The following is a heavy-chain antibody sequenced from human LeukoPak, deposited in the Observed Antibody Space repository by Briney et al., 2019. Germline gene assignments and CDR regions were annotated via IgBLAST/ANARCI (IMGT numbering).Heavy chain of an antibody. V-gene: IGHV3-53*01. Sequence: GGSLRLSCAASGFSVSSNYMNWVRQAPGKGLEWVSVIYSGGDTYYADSVKGRFTISRDNSKNTLSLQMNSLRAEDTAVYYCAKGYYDFWSGYLNYWGQGTLVTVSS. CDR3: AKGYYDFWSGYLNY. J-gene: IGHJ4*02. CDR1: GFSVSSNY. D-gene: IGHD3-3*01. CDR2: IYSGGDT.